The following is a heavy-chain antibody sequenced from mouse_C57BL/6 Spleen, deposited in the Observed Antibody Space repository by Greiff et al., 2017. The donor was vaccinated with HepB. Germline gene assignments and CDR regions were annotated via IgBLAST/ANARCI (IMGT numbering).Heavy chain of an antibody. CDR1: GYSITSGYY. D-gene: IGHD2-1*01. CDR3: AREDLLGGGFAY. CDR2: ISYDGSN. V-gene: IGHV3-6*01. J-gene: IGHJ3*01. Sequence: ESGPGLVKPSQSLSLTCSVTGYSITSGYYWNWIRQFPGNKLEWMGYISYDGSNNYNPSLKNRISITRDTSKNQFFLKLNSVTTEDTATYYCAREDLLGGGFAYWGQGTLVTVSA.